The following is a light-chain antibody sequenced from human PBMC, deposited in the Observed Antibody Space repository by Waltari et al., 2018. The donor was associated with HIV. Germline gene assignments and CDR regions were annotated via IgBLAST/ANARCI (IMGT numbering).Light chain of an antibody. J-gene: IGLJ2*01. CDR2: ENN. V-gene: IGLV1-51*02. CDR3: ETWDSSLSVVV. Sequence: QSVLTQPPSVSAAPGQKVTISCSGRSSNIGNNFVSWYQQLPGTAPQLLIYENNYRPSGIPDRFSGSKSVTSATLDISGLQTGDEATYFCETWDSSLSVVVFGGGTKLTVL. CDR1: SSNIGNNF.